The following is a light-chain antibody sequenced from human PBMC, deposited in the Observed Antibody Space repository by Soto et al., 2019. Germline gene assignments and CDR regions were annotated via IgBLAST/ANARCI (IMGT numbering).Light chain of an antibody. CDR3: ETGDSYAV. Sequence: QLVLTQSSSASASLGSSVKLTCTLSSGHSSYIIAWHQQQPGKAPRYLMKLEGSGSYNKGSGVPDRFSGSSSGADRYLTISNLQSEDEADYYCETGDSYAVFGGGTQLTVL. J-gene: IGLJ7*01. CDR2: LEGSGSY. CDR1: SGHSSYI. V-gene: IGLV4-60*03.